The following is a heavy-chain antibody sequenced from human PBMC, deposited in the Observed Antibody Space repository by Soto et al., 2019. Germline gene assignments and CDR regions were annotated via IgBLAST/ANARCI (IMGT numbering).Heavy chain of an antibody. Sequence: PSATQSLTCTVSGGSISSGGYYWSWIRQHPGKGLEWIGYIYYSGSTYYNPSLKSRVTISVDTSKNQFSLKLSSVTAADTAVYYCARDVLRFLEWPRADYYYGMDVWGQGTTVTVSS. V-gene: IGHV4-31*03. CDR3: ARDVLRFLEWPRADYYYGMDV. J-gene: IGHJ6*02. D-gene: IGHD3-3*01. CDR1: GGSISSGGYY. CDR2: IYYSGST.